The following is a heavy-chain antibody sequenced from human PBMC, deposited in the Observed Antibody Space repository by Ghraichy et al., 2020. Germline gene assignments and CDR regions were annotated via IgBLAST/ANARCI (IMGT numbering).Heavy chain of an antibody. CDR1: GFTFSSYA. CDR3: ATPGRYNWNYALTFDY. D-gene: IGHD1-7*01. Sequence: GGSLRLSCAASGFTFSSYAMSWVRQAPGKGLEWVSAISGSGGSTYYADSVKGRFTISRDNSKNTLYLQMNSLRAEDTAVYYCATPGRYNWNYALTFDYWGQGTLVTVSS. J-gene: IGHJ4*02. V-gene: IGHV3-23*01. CDR2: ISGSGGST.